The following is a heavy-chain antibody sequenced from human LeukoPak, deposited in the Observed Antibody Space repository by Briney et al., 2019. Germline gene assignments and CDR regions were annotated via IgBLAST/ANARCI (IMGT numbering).Heavy chain of an antibody. J-gene: IGHJ4*02. CDR3: ARDHLVAPDY. Sequence: GGSLRLSCAASGFTFSSYWMHWVRQAPGKGLEWVSYISSSGSTIYYADSVKGRFTISRDNAKNSLYLQMNSLRAEDTAVYYCARDHLVAPDYWGQGTLVTVSS. CDR1: GFTFSSYW. CDR2: ISSSGSTI. V-gene: IGHV3-48*04. D-gene: IGHD2-15*01.